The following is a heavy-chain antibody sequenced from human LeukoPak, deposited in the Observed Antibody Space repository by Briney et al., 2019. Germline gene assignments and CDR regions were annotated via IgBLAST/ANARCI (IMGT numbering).Heavy chain of an antibody. Sequence: GESLKISCKGSGYSINNYWIGWVRQMPGKGLEWMGIIYPGDPDTRYSPSFQGQVTISADKSISTAYLQWSSLKASDTAMYYCARLDYYDSSGIEGDWFDPWGQGTLVTVSS. D-gene: IGHD3-22*01. CDR3: ARLDYYDSSGIEGDWFDP. CDR1: GYSINNYW. V-gene: IGHV5-51*01. CDR2: IYPGDPDT. J-gene: IGHJ5*02.